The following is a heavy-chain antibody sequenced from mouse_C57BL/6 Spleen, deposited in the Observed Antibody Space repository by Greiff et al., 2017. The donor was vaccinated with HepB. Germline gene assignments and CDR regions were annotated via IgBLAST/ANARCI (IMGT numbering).Heavy chain of an antibody. Sequence: VQLQQPGAELVKPGASVKLSCKASGYTFTSYWMQWVKQRPGQGLEGIGEIDPSVSYTNYNQKFKGKATLTVDTSSSTAYMQLSSLTSEDSAVYYCARGRGLFDYWGQGTTLTVSS. V-gene: IGHV1-50*01. CDR2: IDPSVSYT. CDR3: ARGRGLFDY. CDR1: GYTFTSYW. J-gene: IGHJ2*01. D-gene: IGHD3-1*01.